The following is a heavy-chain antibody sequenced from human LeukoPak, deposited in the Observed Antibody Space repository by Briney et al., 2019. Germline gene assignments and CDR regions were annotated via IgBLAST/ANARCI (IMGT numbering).Heavy chain of an antibody. Sequence: SSETLSLTCTVSGGSISSNNYYWGWIRQHPGKGLEWIGYIYYSGSTYYNPSLKSRVTISVDTSKNQFSLKLSSVTAADTAVYYCARVTMVRGVMWGQGTLVTVSS. D-gene: IGHD3-10*01. V-gene: IGHV4-31*03. CDR3: ARVTMVRGVM. CDR1: GGSISSNNYY. J-gene: IGHJ4*02. CDR2: IYYSGST.